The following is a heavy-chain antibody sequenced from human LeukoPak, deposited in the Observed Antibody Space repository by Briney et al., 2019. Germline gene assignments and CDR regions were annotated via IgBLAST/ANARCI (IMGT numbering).Heavy chain of an antibody. D-gene: IGHD3-10*01. J-gene: IGHJ4*02. CDR2: IIPIFGTA. CDR1: GGTFSSYA. Sequence: SLKVSSKASGGTFSSYAISWVRQAPGQGLEWMGGIIPIFGTANYAQKFQGRVTITADESTSTAYMELSGLRSDDTAVYYCASGSGTYSPDYWGQGTLVSVSS. CDR3: ASGSGTYSPDY. V-gene: IGHV1-69*13.